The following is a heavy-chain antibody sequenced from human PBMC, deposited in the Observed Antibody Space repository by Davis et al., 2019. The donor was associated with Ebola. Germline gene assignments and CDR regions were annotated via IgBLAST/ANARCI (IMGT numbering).Heavy chain of an antibody. D-gene: IGHD4-17*01. J-gene: IGHJ4*02. Sequence: AASVKVSCKASGYTFTGYYMHWVRQAPGQGLEWMGRIIPILGIANYAQKLQGRVTITADESTSTAYMELSSLRSEDTAVYYCARGGGDYGTRYWGQGTLVTVSS. V-gene: IGHV1-69*04. CDR2: IIPILGIA. CDR3: ARGGGDYGTRY. CDR1: GYTFTGYY.